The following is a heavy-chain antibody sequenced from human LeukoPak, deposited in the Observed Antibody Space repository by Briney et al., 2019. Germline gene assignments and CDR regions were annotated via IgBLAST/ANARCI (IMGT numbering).Heavy chain of an antibody. CDR2: ISSDGSNK. CDR3: AKDGVFRQWLGGWQDY. J-gene: IGHJ4*02. D-gene: IGHD6-19*01. CDR1: GFIFSSYG. Sequence: GRSLRLSCSASGFIFSSYGMHWVRQAPGKGPEWVAAISSDGSNKYYADSVKGRLTISRDNSKNTLYLEMNSLRAEDTAVYFCAKDGVFRQWLGGWQDYWGQGTLVTVSS. V-gene: IGHV3-30*18.